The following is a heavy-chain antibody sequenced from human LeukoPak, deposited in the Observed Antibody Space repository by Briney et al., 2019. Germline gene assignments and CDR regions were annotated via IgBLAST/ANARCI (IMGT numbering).Heavy chain of an antibody. CDR1: GFTFSSYW. J-gene: IGHJ4*02. V-gene: IGHV3-7*01. Sequence: RGSLRLSCAASGFTFSSYWMSWVRQAPGKGLEWVANIKQDGSEKYYVDSVKGRFTISRDNAKNSLYLQMNSLRAEDTAVYYCAREIANEPLRPVLLWFGETSKIGGIDYWGQGTLVTVSS. CDR3: AREIANEPLRPVLLWFGETSKIGGIDY. D-gene: IGHD3-10*01. CDR2: IKQDGSEK.